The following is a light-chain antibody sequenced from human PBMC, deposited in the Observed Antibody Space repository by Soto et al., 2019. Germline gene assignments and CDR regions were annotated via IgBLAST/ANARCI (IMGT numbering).Light chain of an antibody. CDR1: QSLSTRS. CDR3: QQRSNLVS. J-gene: IGKJ5*01. Sequence: EIVLTQSPGTLSLSPGERLTLSCRTSQSLSTRSLAWYQQKPGQAPSLLIYEASTRASGTPDRFSGSGSGTDFTLTISSLEPEDFAVYYCQQRSNLVSFGPGTRLEIK. CDR2: EAS. V-gene: IGKV3D-20*02.